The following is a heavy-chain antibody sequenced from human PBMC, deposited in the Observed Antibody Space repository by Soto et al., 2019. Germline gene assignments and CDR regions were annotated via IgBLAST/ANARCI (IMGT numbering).Heavy chain of an antibody. Sequence: QVQLVESGGGVVQPGTSLRLSCATSGFTFSSYGMYWVRQAPGKGLEWVAVIRYEGANEYYADSVKGRFTISRDNSNNPLYLQMNSLRAEDTEIYYCAKDVVNSWAYHFDFGGQGTLVSLPS. D-gene: IGHD6-13*01. CDR3: AKDVVNSWAYHFDF. V-gene: IGHV3-33*06. J-gene: IGHJ4*02. CDR1: GFTFSSYG. CDR2: IRYEGANE.